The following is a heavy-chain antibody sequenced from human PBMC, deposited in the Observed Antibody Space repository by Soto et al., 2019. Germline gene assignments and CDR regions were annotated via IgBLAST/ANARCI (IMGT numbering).Heavy chain of an antibody. CDR3: AIIIAYYDFSNWFDP. J-gene: IGHJ5*02. D-gene: IGHD3-3*01. V-gene: IGHV1-3*01. CDR1: GYTFTTYA. CDR2: INAGNGNT. Sequence: ASVKVSCKASGYTFTTYAMHWVRQAPGQRLEWMGWINAGNGNTKYSQKFQGRVTITRDTSASTAYMELSSLRSEDTAVYYCAIIIAYYDFSNWFDPWGQGTLVTVSS.